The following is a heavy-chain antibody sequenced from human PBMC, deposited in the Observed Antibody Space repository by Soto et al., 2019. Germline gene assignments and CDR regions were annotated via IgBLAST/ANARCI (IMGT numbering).Heavy chain of an antibody. V-gene: IGHV3-33*01. CDR3: AREWDSVVAATSWFDP. Sequence: GGSLRLSCAASGFTFSSYGMHWVRQAPGKGLEWVAVIWYDGSNKYYADSVKGRFTISRDNSKNTLYLQMNSLRAEDTAVYYCAREWDSVVAATSWFDPWGQGTLVTVSS. D-gene: IGHD2-15*01. CDR1: GFTFSSYG. J-gene: IGHJ5*02. CDR2: IWYDGSNK.